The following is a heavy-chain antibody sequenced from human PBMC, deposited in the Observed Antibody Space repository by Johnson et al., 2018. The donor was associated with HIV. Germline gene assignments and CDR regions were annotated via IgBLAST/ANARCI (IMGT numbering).Heavy chain of an antibody. J-gene: IGHJ3*02. V-gene: IGHV3-72*01. CDR2: TRNKANSYTT. Sequence: VQLVESGGGLVQPGGSLRLSCAASGFTFSDHYMDWVRQAPGKGLEWVGRTRNKANSYTTEYAASVKGRFTISRDDSKNSLYLQMNSLRAEDTAVYFCARDPSLDAFDIWGQGTMVTVAS. CDR1: GFTFSDHY. CDR3: ARDPSLDAFDI.